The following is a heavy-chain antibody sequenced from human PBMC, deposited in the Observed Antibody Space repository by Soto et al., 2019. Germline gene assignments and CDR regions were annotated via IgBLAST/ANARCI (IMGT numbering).Heavy chain of an antibody. CDR2: IYYIGTT. CDR1: GDSMGSGDYY. Sequence: QVQLQESGPGLVKPSQTLSLTCTVSGDSMGSGDYYWTWIRQPPGKGLEWIGYIYYIGTTFYNPSLESRVNISIDTSKNPSSLRLTSVTAADTAVYYCSRGSTYYGFLTWGQGTLVTVSS. CDR3: SRGSTYYGFLT. D-gene: IGHD3-10*01. J-gene: IGHJ5*02. V-gene: IGHV4-30-4*01.